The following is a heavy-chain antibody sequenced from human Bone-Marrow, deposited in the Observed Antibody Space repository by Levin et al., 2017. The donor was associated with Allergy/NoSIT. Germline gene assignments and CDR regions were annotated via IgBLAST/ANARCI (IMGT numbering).Heavy chain of an antibody. CDR1: GFTFSDYA. CDR2: ISVRGGST. D-gene: IGHD1-1*01. CDR3: AKPVDNNWRGRFDC. J-gene: IGHJ4*02. V-gene: IGHV3-23*01. Sequence: PGGSLRLSCAASGFTFSDYAMTWVRQAPGKGLEWVSTISVRGGSTYIADSVKGRFTLSRDDSQNTLYLQMDSLRAEDTAVYYCAKPVDNNWRGRFDCWGQGTLVTVSS.